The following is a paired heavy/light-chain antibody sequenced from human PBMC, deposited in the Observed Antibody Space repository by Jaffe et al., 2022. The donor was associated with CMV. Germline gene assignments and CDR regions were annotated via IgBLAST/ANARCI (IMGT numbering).Heavy chain of an antibody. D-gene: IGHD6-19*01. CDR3: ARGRGIAVAEIYYYYYYMDV. CDR1: GFTFSSYS. Sequence: EVQLVESGGGLVKPGGSLRLSCAASGFTFSSYSMNWVRQAPGKGLEWVSSISSSSSYIYYADSVKGRFTISRDNAKNSLYLQMNSLRAEDTAVYYCARGRGIAVAEIYYYYYYMDVWGKGTTVTVSS. J-gene: IGHJ6*03. CDR2: ISSSSSYI. V-gene: IGHV3-21*01.
Light chain of an antibody. CDR3: QQLNSYPL. Sequence: IQLTQSPSSLSASVGDRVTITCRASQGISSYLAWYQQKPGKAPKLLIYAASTLQSGVPSRFSGSGSGTDFTLTISSLQPEDFATYYCQQLNSYPLFGPGTKVDIK. V-gene: IGKV1-9*01. CDR2: AAS. J-gene: IGKJ3*01. CDR1: QGISSY.